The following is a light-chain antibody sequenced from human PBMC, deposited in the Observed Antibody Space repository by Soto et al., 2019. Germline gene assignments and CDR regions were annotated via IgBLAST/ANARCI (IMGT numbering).Light chain of an antibody. V-gene: IGKV1-5*01. CDR1: QSISSW. CDR2: DAS. J-gene: IGKJ1*01. CDR3: QQYETFSGT. Sequence: DIQMTQSPSTLSASVGDRLTITCRASQSISSWLAWYQQKPGEAPKLLIYDASALPRGVPSRFSGSGSGTKFTLTIASLQPDDFATYYCQQYETFSGTFGPGTKVDI.